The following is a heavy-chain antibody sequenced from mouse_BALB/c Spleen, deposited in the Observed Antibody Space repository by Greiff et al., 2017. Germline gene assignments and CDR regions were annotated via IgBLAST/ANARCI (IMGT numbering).Heavy chain of an antibody. Sequence: VNVVESGPGLVAPSQSLSITCTVSGFSLTGYGVNWVRQPPGKGLEWLGMIWGDGSTDYNSALKSRLSISKDNSKSQVFLKMNSLQTDDTARYYCARDGVRRRGAYAMDYWGQGTSVTVSS. J-gene: IGHJ4*01. D-gene: IGHD2-14*01. CDR3: ARDGVRRRGAYAMDY. CDR2: IWGDGST. V-gene: IGHV2-6-7*01. CDR1: GFSLTGYG.